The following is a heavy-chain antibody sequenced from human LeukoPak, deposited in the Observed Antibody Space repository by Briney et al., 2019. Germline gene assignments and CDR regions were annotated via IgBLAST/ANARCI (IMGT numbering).Heavy chain of an antibody. CDR2: ISAYNGNT. V-gene: IGHV1-18*01. CDR3: ARGSRPYSIYAFDI. J-gene: IGHJ3*02. D-gene: IGHD2-21*01. CDR1: GYTFTSYG. Sequence: GASVKVSCKASGYTFTSYGISWVRQAPGQGLEWMGWISAYNGNTNYAQKLQGRVTMSTDTSTSTAYMELRSLRSDDTAVYYCARGSRPYSIYAFDIWGQGTMVTVSS.